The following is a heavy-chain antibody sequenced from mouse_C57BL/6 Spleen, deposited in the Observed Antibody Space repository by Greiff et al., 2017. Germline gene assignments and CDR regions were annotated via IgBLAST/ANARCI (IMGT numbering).Heavy chain of an antibody. V-gene: IGHV1-5*01. CDR3: TRGFGLCRLRRNYAMDY. Sequence: EVQLQQSGTVLARPGASVKMSCKTSGYTFTSYWMHWVKQRPGQGLEWIGAIYPGNSDTSYNQKFKGKAKLTAVTSASTAYMELSSLTNEDSAVYYCTRGFGLCRLRRNYAMDYWGQGTSVTVSS. D-gene: IGHD2-4*01. J-gene: IGHJ4*01. CDR2: IYPGNSDT. CDR1: GYTFTSYW.